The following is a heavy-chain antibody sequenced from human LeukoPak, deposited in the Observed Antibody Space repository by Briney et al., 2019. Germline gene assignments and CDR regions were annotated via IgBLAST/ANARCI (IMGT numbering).Heavy chain of an antibody. V-gene: IGHV4-59*11. D-gene: IGHD3-10*01. CDR3: ARGLWFGEQDGLGI. CDR2: IFAGGTT. J-gene: IGHJ3*02. Sequence: SETLSLTCVVSGYSITCHYWSWIRQSPGKGLEWIGNIFAGGTTNYNPSLKSRVSISMDTSKNQFSLKMTSVTAADTAIYFCARGLWFGEQDGLGIWGPGTVVTVAS. CDR1: GYSITCHY.